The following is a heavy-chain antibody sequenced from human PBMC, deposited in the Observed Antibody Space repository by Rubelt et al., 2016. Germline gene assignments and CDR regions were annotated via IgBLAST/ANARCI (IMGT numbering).Heavy chain of an antibody. D-gene: IGHD6-13*01. CDR3: ASTMAAAGTTRADY. Sequence: QLQLQESGPGLVKPSETLSLTCTVSGGSISSSSYYWGWIRQPPGKGLEWIGYIYYSGSTYYNPSLKCRVTISVDTSKNQFSLKLSSVTAADTAVYYCASTMAAAGTTRADYWGQGTLVTVSS. CDR1: GGSISSSSYY. CDR2: IYYSGST. J-gene: IGHJ4*02. V-gene: IGHV4-39*01.